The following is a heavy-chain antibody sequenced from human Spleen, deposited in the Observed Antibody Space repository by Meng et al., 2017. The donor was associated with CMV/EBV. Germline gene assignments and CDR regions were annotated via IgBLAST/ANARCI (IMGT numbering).Heavy chain of an antibody. CDR3: ARDKNNFGRKLFGMDV. J-gene: IGHJ6*02. CDR1: GFNFDDYA. Sequence: SLKISCAVSGFNFDDYAMHWVRQAPGKGLEWVSGISWNGDNIGYADSVKGRFTISRDNAQNSLSLQMNSLRVEDSAFYYCARDKNNFGRKLFGMDVWGQGTTVTVSS. CDR2: ISWNGDNI. D-gene: IGHD1-20*01. V-gene: IGHV3-9*01.